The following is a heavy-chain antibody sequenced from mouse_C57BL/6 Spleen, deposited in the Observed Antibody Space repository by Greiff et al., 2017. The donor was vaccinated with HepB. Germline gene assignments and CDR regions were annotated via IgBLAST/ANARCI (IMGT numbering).Heavy chain of an antibody. CDR3: ARDITTVVHYFDY. D-gene: IGHD1-1*01. J-gene: IGHJ2*01. Sequence: EVQVVESGGGLVKPGGSLKLSCAASGFTFSSYAMSWVRQTPEKRLEWVATISDGGSYTYYPDNVKGRFTISRDNAKNNLYLQMSHLKSEDTAMYYCARDITTVVHYFDYWGQGTTLTVSS. CDR1: GFTFSSYA. V-gene: IGHV5-4*01. CDR2: ISDGGSYT.